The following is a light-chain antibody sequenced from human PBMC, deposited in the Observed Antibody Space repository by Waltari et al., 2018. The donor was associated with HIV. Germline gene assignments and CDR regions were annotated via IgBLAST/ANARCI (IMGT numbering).Light chain of an antibody. CDR2: KNN. V-gene: IGLV1-47*01. CDR1: SSNIGSNY. CDR3: ATWDDSLSVYVV. Sequence: QSVLTQPPSASGTPGQRVTISCSGSSSNIGSNYVYWYQQLPGTDPKLLIYKNNQRPSGVPDRFSGSKSGTSASLAISGLRSEDEADYYCATWDDSLSVYVVFGAGTKLTVL. J-gene: IGLJ2*01.